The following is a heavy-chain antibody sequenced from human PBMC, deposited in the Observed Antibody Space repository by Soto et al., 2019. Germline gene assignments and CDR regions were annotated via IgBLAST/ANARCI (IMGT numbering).Heavy chain of an antibody. J-gene: IGHJ4*02. CDR3: AKGRIWGYFDG. CDR1: GFTFDEYA. V-gene: IGHV3-9*01. Sequence: EVQLVESGGGLVQPGRSLRLSCAASGFTFDEYAMHWVRQAPGKGLEWVSGISWNSGSRQYGDTVKGRFTISRDNAKNSLYLQMNSLTIENTALYFCAKGRIWGYFDGWGQGTLLTVS. D-gene: IGHD3-16*01. CDR2: ISWNSGSR.